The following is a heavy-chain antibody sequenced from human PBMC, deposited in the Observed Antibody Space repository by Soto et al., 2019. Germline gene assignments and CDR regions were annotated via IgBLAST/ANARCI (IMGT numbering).Heavy chain of an antibody. J-gene: IGHJ4*02. CDR1: GSTFTSYG. CDR3: ARDPPRRYCYGHGLDY. Sequence: HVQLVQSGAEVKKPGASVKVSCKASGSTFTSYGISWVRQAPGQGLEGMGWISTYNGNTNYAQKLQGRVTMTTDTSTSTAYREGRSLRSDDTAGYYCARDPPRRYCYGHGLDYWVQGTMVTDS. V-gene: IGHV1-18*04. CDR2: ISTYNGNT. D-gene: IGHD5-18*01.